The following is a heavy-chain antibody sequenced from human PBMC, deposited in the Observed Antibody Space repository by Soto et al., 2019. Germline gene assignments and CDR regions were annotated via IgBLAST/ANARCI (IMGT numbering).Heavy chain of an antibody. J-gene: IGHJ6*02. Sequence: ASLKVSCKASGYTFTSYGISWVRQAPGQGLEWMGWISAYNGNTNYAQKLQGRVTMTTDTSTSTAYMELRSLRSDDTAVYYCARDGSGAGGYYYYGMDVWGQGTTVTVSS. CDR1: GYTFTSYG. D-gene: IGHD3-10*01. V-gene: IGHV1-18*01. CDR3: ARDGSGAGGYYYYGMDV. CDR2: ISAYNGNT.